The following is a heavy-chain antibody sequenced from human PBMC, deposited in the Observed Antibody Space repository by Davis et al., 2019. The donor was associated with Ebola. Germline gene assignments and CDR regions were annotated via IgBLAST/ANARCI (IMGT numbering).Heavy chain of an antibody. D-gene: IGHD2-2*01. CDR3: AKGRYCSSTSCNPIWYFDL. J-gene: IGHJ2*01. CDR2: IKQDGSEK. V-gene: IGHV3-7*01. Sequence: GESLKISCAASGFTFSRYELNWVRQAPGKGPEWVANIKQDGSEKYYVDSVKGRFTISRDNAKNSLYLQMNSLRAEDTAVYYCAKGRYCSSTSCNPIWYFDLWGRGTLVTVSS. CDR1: GFTFSRYE.